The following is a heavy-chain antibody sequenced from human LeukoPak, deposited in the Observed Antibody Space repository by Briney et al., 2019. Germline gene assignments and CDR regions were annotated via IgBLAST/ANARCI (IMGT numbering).Heavy chain of an antibody. D-gene: IGHD2-2*02. CDR3: ARSYRYCSSTSCYTYGY. J-gene: IGHJ4*02. V-gene: IGHV4-59*01. Sequence: SETLSLTCTVSGGSISSYYWSWIRQPPGKGLEWIGYIYYSGSTNYNPSLKSRVTISVDTSKNQFSLKLSSVTAADTAVYYCARSYRYCSSTSCYTYGYGGQGTLVTVSS. CDR1: GGSISSYY. CDR2: IYYSGST.